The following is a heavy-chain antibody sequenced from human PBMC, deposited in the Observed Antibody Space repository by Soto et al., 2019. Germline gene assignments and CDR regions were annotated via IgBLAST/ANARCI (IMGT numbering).Heavy chain of an antibody. D-gene: IGHD6-6*01. CDR2: ISSSSSYI. CDR1: GFTFSSYS. CDR3: ARGSSTPVLYYYYYMDV. V-gene: IGHV3-21*01. J-gene: IGHJ6*03. Sequence: EVQLVESGGGLVKPGGSLSLSCAASGFTFSSYSMNWVRQAPGKGLEWVSSISSSSSYIYYADSVKGRFTISRDNAKNSLYLQMNSLRAEDTAVYYCARGSSTPVLYYYYYMDVWGKGTTVTVSS.